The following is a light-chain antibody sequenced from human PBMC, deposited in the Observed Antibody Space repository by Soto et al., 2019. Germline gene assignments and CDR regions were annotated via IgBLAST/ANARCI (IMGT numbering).Light chain of an antibody. CDR1: QSVGSD. CDR2: GAS. CDR3: QQYLDRPRT. J-gene: IGKJ1*01. Sequence: EIVMTQSPATLSVSPGARATLSCRASQSVGSDLVWYRQKPGQAPGLLIYGASNRATAVPDRISGSGSGTVFPLTISSLQADDFAVYCCQQYLDRPRTFGQGTKVEIK. V-gene: IGKV3-15*01.